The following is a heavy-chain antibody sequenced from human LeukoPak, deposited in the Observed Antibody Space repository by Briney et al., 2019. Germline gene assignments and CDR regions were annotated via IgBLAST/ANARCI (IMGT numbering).Heavy chain of an antibody. V-gene: IGHV1-8*01. CDR3: ARGSTYDDFWSGYDHYYYYYMDV. CDR2: MNPNSGNT. Sequence: ASVKVSCKASGYTFTSYDINWVRQATGQGLEWMGWMNPNSGNTGYAQKFQGRVTMTRNTSISTAYMELSSLRSEDTAVYYCARGSTYDDFWSGYDHYYYYYMDVWGKGTTVTVSS. J-gene: IGHJ6*03. D-gene: IGHD3-3*01. CDR1: GYTFTSYD.